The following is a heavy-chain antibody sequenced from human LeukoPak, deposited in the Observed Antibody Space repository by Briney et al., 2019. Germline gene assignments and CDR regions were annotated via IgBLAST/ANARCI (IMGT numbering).Heavy chain of an antibody. V-gene: IGHV4-30-2*01. CDR1: GGSISSGGYS. CDR3: ARVEGGYYSFDY. J-gene: IGHJ4*02. D-gene: IGHD3-3*01. CDR2: IYHSGST. Sequence: PSETLSLTCAVSGGSISSGGYSWSWIRQPPGKGLEWIGYIYHSGSTYYNPSLKSRVTISVDRSKNQFSLKLSSVTAADTAVYYCARVEGGYYSFDYWGQGTLVTVSS.